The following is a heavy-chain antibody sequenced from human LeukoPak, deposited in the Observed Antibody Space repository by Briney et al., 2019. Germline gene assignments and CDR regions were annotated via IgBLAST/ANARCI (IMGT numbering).Heavy chain of an antibody. V-gene: IGHV3-30-3*01. CDR1: GFTFSSYA. Sequence: GGSLRLSCAASGFTFSSYAMHWVRQAPGKGLEWVAVISYDGSNKYYADSVKGRFTISRDNSKNTLYLQMNSLRAEDTAVYYCARDAYCYDSSGHSPYYYGMDVWGQGTTVTVSS. CDR2: ISYDGSNK. J-gene: IGHJ6*02. CDR3: ARDAYCYDSSGHSPYYYGMDV. D-gene: IGHD3-22*01.